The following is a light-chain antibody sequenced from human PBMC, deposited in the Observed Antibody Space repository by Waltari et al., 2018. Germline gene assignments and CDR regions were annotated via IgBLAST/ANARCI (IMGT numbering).Light chain of an antibody. CDR1: QSVSSY. Sequence: EIVLTQSPATLSLSPGERATLSCRASQSVSSYLAWYQQKPGQAPRLLIYDASNRAPCIPASVSGSASGTDFTLTISSLEPEYFAVYYCQRRINWPPTFCPGTKVDIK. CDR3: QRRINWPPT. J-gene: IGKJ3*01. CDR2: DAS. V-gene: IGKV3-11*01.